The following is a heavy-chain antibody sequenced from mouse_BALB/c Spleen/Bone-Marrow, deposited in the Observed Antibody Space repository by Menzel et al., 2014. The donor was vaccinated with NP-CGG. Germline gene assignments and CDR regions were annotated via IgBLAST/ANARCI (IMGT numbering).Heavy chain of an antibody. V-gene: IGHV1-14*01. Sequence: LVESGPELVKPGASVKMSCKASGYTFTSYVMHWVKQKPGQGLEWIGYINPYNDGTKYNEKFKGKATLTSDKSSSTAYMELSSLTSVDSAVYYCAREGGYYAMDSWGQGTSVTVSS. CDR2: INPYNDGT. CDR3: AREGGYYAMDS. CDR1: GYTFTSYV. J-gene: IGHJ4*01.